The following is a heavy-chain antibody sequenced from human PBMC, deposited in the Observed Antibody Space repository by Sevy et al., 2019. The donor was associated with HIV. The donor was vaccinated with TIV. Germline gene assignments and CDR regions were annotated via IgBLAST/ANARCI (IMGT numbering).Heavy chain of an antibody. D-gene: IGHD6-13*01. J-gene: IGHJ4*02. CDR2: IQYDGNNK. V-gene: IGHV3-30*02. CDR3: AKNTAAVGTGGFDY. Sequence: GGSLRLSCAASGFTFSYSGMHWVRQAPGQGLEWVTFIQYDGNNKYYADSVKGRFTISRDNSKNTPYLQMNSLRSDDTAVYYCAKNTAAVGTGGFDYWGQGTLVTVSS. CDR1: GFTFSYSG.